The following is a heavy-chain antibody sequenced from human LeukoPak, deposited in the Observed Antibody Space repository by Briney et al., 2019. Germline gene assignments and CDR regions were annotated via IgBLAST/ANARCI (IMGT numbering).Heavy chain of an antibody. CDR3: ARVPSGGSCLACVY. V-gene: IGHV3-21*01. J-gene: IGHJ4*02. CDR1: GFTFSSYS. D-gene: IGHD2-15*01. CDR2: ISSSSSYI. Sequence: KPGGSLRLSCGASGFTFSSYSMNWVRQAPGKGLEWVSSISSSSSYIYYADSVKGRFTISRDNAKNSLYLQMNSLRAEDTAVYYCARVPSGGSCLACVYWGQGTLVTVSS.